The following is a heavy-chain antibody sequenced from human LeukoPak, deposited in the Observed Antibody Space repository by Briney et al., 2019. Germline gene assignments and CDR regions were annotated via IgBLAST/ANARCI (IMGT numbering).Heavy chain of an antibody. Sequence: SETLSLTCTVSGGSISSSSYYWGWIRQRPGKGLEWIGSIYYSGSTYYNPSLKSRVTISVDTSKNQFSLKLSSVTAADTAVYYCARVSAHAGIAVAASDYWGQGTLVTVSS. CDR2: IYYSGST. CDR1: GGSISSSSYY. J-gene: IGHJ4*02. V-gene: IGHV4-39*01. D-gene: IGHD6-19*01. CDR3: ARVSAHAGIAVAASDY.